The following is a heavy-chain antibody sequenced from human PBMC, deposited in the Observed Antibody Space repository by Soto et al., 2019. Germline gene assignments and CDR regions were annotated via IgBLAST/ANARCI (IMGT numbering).Heavy chain of an antibody. J-gene: IGHJ6*02. D-gene: IGHD3-3*01. CDR2: IIPIFGTA. V-gene: IGHV1-69*06. CDR1: GGTFSSYA. CDR3: ARGRITIFGVAQNGYYYYGMDV. Sequence: ASVKVSCKASGGTFSSYAISLVRQAPGQGLEWMGGIIPIFGTANYAQKFQGRVTITADKSTSTAYMELSSLRSEDTAVYYCARGRITIFGVAQNGYYYYGMDVWGQGTTVTVSS.